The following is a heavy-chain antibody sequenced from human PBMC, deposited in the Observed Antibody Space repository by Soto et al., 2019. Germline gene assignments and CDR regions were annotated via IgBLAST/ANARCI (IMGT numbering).Heavy chain of an antibody. CDR2: ISYSEST. CDR3: ARLGGYYQAFDQ. CDR1: GGSISNYY. V-gene: IGHV4-59*08. J-gene: IGHJ4*02. Sequence: SETLSLTCTVSGGSISNYYWNWVRQSPGKGLEWIGHISYSESTIYNPSLKSRVTISMDTSKNQFSLRLTSVTAADTAVYYCARLGGYYQAFDQWGQGSLVTVS. D-gene: IGHD3-22*01.